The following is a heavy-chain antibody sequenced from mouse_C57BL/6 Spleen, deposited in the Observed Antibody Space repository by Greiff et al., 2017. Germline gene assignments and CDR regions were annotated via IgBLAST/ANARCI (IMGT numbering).Heavy chain of an antibody. V-gene: IGHV1-82*01. D-gene: IGHD2-2*01. Sequence: VQRVESGPELVKPGASVKISCKASGYAFSSSWMNWVKQRPGKGLEWIGRIYPGDGDTNYKGKFKGKAALTADKSSSTAYLQLSSLTSEDSAVYFCARAGLRQGYFEGWGTGTTVTVSS. CDR1: GYAFSSSW. CDR2: IYPGDGDT. J-gene: IGHJ1*03. CDR3: ARAGLRQGYFEG.